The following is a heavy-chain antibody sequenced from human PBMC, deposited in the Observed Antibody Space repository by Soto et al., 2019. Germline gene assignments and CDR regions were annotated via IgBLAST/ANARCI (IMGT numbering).Heavy chain of an antibody. V-gene: IGHV4-59*01. J-gene: IGHJ4*02. CDR2: ISNSGST. CDR1: GDSIRSYY. CDR3: TRGGSGYSSTWAAY. Sequence: QVQLQESGPGLVKPSETLSLTCSVSGDSIRSYYWSWFRQPRGKGLEWIGYISNSGSTKYNPSLKSRVTMSMDTSKNQFSLRMTSVTAADTAFYYCTRGGSGYSSTWAAYWGQGILVTVSS. D-gene: IGHD6-13*01.